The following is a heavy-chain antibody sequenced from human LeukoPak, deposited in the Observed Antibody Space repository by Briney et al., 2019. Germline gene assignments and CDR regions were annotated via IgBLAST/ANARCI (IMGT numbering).Heavy chain of an antibody. CDR2: IVPMGDIT. J-gene: IGHJ5*02. Sequence: EASVKVSCKASGGTFSTYAISWVRQAPGQGLEWMGRIVPMGDITNYAQRFQGRVTITADKFTRKAYMELSSLRSEDTALYYCARESVRNWLDPWGQGNLVTVAS. CDR1: GGTFSTYA. D-gene: IGHD3-3*01. V-gene: IGHV1-69*04. CDR3: ARESVRNWLDP.